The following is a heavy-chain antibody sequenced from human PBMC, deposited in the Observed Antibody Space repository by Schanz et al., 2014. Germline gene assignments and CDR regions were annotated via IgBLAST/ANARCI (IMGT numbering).Heavy chain of an antibody. Sequence: EVQLVESGGGLVQPRGSLRLSCAASGFPFNEYGMLWVRQAPGKGLEWVSSISWNSGSIDYADSVKGRFTISRDNAKNSLYLQMNSLRAEDTAVYYCARDQSPYTNSSDVRYFDYWGQGTLVTVSS. CDR2: ISWNSGSI. CDR1: GFPFNEYG. V-gene: IGHV3-9*01. CDR3: ARDQSPYTNSSDVRYFDY. D-gene: IGHD6-6*01. J-gene: IGHJ4*02.